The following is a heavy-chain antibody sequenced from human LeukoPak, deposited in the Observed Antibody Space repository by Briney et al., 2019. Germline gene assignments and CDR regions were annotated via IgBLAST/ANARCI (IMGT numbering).Heavy chain of an antibody. CDR3: AKRSRGYYDY. D-gene: IGHD2-2*01. CDR2: VYSGDDGT. CDR1: GFTVSSDN. V-gene: IGHV3-66*02. J-gene: IGHJ4*02. Sequence: GGSLRLSCAASGFTVSSDNMSWVRQTPGQGLEWVSVVYSGDDGTNYADSVRGRFTISRDDSKNTAYLQMNSLSVEDTGVYYCAKRSRGYYDYWGQGTLVTVSS.